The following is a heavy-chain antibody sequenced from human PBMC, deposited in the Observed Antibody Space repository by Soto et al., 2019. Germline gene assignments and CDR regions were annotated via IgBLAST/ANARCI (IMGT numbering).Heavy chain of an antibody. CDR1: GYTFTNYA. V-gene: IGHV1-18*01. CDR2: ISAYNCNT. Sequence: GASVKVSCKASGYTFTNYAIHWVRQAPGQRHEWMGWISAYNCNTNYAQKLQGRVTMTTDTSTSTAYMELRSLRSDDTAVYYCARVFPDSSGYYSDYWGQGTLVTVSS. D-gene: IGHD3-22*01. J-gene: IGHJ4*02. CDR3: ARVFPDSSGYYSDY.